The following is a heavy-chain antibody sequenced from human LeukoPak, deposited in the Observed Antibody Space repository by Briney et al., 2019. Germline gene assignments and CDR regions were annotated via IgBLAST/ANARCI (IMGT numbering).Heavy chain of an antibody. V-gene: IGHV3-21*01. Sequence: PWGSLRLSCAASGFTFGSYSMNWVRQAPGKGLEWVSSISSGSGYIYYADSVKGRFTISRDNSKNTLFLQMNSLRPEDTAVYYCARGPPNSAYYFDYWGQGTLVTVSS. D-gene: IGHD4-23*01. CDR2: ISSGSGYI. CDR3: ARGPPNSAYYFDY. J-gene: IGHJ4*02. CDR1: GFTFGSYS.